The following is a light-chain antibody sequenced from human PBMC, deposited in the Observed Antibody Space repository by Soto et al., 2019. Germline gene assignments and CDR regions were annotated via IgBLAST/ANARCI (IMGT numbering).Light chain of an antibody. J-gene: IGKJ1*01. Sequence: IVFTQSPATLSLSPGEKATLSRRASQSVSSYLAWYQQKPGQAPRLLIYDASNRATGIPARFSGSGSGTDFTLTISSLEPEDFAVYYCQQRSNWPRTFGQGTKVDIK. CDR2: DAS. CDR1: QSVSSY. V-gene: IGKV3-11*01. CDR3: QQRSNWPRT.